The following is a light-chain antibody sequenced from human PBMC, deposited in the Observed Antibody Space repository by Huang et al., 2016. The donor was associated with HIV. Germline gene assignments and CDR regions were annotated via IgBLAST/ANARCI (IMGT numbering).Light chain of an antibody. J-gene: IGKJ4*01. Sequence: EIVMTQSPDTLSVSPGARATLSCRASQSVRDKLAWYKQKPGQAPRLLLHATSTRAAGVPARVSGSGSGTEFTLTISSLQSEDCGVYYCQQYESWPPLTFGGGTKVEIK. V-gene: IGKV3-15*01. CDR1: QSVRDK. CDR2: ATS. CDR3: QQYESWPPLT.